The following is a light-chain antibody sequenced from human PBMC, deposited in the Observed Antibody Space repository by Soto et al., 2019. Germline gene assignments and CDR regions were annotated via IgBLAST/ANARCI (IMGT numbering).Light chain of an antibody. V-gene: IGKV3-15*01. CDR2: GAS. J-gene: IGKJ5*01. Sequence: EVVVTQSPATLSVSPGERVTLSCRSSQSVADNLAWFQQTPGQGPRVIIYGASTRATGIPARFSGSGSETDCTLTVSSLRSEDAAVYYCQQYNYWPITFCQGTRLEIK. CDR1: QSVADN. CDR3: QQYNYWPIT.